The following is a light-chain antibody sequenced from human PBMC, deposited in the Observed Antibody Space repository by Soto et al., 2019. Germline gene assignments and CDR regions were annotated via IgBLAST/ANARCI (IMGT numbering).Light chain of an antibody. Sequence: EIVMTQSPAPLSASPGETATVSCRASQSISIGLAWYRQKPGQAPRLLIYGASTRATGTPARFSGSGSGTEFTLTISSLQSEDFALYYCQQYNKWPLITFGQGTRLEIK. CDR3: QQYNKWPLIT. CDR1: QSISIG. V-gene: IGKV3D-15*01. CDR2: GAS. J-gene: IGKJ5*01.